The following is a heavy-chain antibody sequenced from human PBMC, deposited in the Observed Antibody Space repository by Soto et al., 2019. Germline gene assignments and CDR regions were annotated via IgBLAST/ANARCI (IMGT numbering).Heavy chain of an antibody. Sequence: PRRSLKLSSTDPGLILIKAWMRWVRQAPGKGLEWVGRIKSKSDGETIDYAAPVKDRFTISRDDSRNTLYLQMISLKTEDTAVYYCTTLANFWGQGVLVIVSS. J-gene: IGHJ4*02. V-gene: IGHV3-15*01. CDR1: GLILIKAW. CDR2: IKSKSDGETI. CDR3: TTLANF.